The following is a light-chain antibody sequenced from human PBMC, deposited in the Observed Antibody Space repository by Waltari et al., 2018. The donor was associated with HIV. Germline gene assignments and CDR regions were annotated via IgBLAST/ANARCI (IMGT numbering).Light chain of an antibody. CDR2: GAY. CDR1: QGVRTY. J-gene: IGKJ2*03. CDR3: QQLNSYPHR. Sequence: DIQLTQSPSFLSASVGDRVTITCRASQGVRTYLAWYQQNPGKAPKLLIYGAYTLQSGVPSRVSCSGSGTEFTLTISSLQPGDSAIYCCQQLNSYPHRFGQGTKLEIK. V-gene: IGKV1-9*01.